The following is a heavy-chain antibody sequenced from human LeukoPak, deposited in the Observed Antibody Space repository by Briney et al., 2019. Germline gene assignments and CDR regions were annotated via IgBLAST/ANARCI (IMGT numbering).Heavy chain of an antibody. J-gene: IGHJ4*02. CDR3: AKDLDYGDYVGFDY. CDR1: GFTFSSYT. Sequence: GGSLRLSCAASGFTFSSYTMNWVRQAPGKGLEWLSYISSSGSTIYYADSVKGRFTISRDNAKNSLYLQMNSLRAEDTAVYYCAKDLDYGDYVGFDYWGQGTLVTVSS. D-gene: IGHD4-17*01. V-gene: IGHV3-48*01. CDR2: ISSSGSTI.